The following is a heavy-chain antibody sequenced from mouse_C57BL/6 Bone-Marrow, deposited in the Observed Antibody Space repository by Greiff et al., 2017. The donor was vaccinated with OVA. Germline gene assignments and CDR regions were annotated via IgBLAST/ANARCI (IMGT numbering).Heavy chain of an antibody. D-gene: IGHD1-1*01. J-gene: IGHJ2*01. V-gene: IGHV1-69*01. CDR3: ARRSYYYGSSFFDD. CDR2: IDPSDSYT. Sequence: QVQLQQPGAELVMPGASVKLSCKASGYTFTSYWMHWVKQRPGQGLEWIGEIDPSDSYTNYNQKFKGKSTLTVDKSSSTAYMQLSSLTSEDSAVYYCARRSYYYGSSFFDDWGQGTTLTVSS. CDR1: GYTFTSYW.